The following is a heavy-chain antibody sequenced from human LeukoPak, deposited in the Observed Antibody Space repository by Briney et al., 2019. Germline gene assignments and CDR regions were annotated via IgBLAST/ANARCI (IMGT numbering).Heavy chain of an antibody. Sequence: SETLSLTCTVSGGSISSGGYYWSWIRQPPGKGLEWIGYIYHSGSTYYNPSLKSRVTISVDTSKNQFSLKLSSVTAADTAVYYCANSGSHWRRSFDYWGQGTLVTVSS. J-gene: IGHJ4*02. CDR2: IYHSGST. V-gene: IGHV4-30-2*01. CDR1: GGSISSGGYY. CDR3: ANSGSHWRRSFDY. D-gene: IGHD1-26*01.